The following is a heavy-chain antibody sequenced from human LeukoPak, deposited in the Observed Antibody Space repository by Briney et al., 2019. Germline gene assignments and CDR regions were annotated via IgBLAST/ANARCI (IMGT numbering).Heavy chain of an antibody. Sequence: SETLSLTCTVSGGSISSYYWSWIRQPPGKGLEWIGYIYYSGSTNYNPSLKSRVTISVDTSKNQFSLKLSSVTAADTAVYYCARHGRGLLRFLEWLDEPHGMDVWGQGTTVTVSS. D-gene: IGHD3-3*01. V-gene: IGHV4-59*08. CDR2: IYYSGST. CDR3: ARHGRGLLRFLEWLDEPHGMDV. J-gene: IGHJ6*02. CDR1: GGSISSYY.